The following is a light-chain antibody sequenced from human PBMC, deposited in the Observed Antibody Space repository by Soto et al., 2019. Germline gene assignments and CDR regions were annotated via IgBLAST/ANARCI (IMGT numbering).Light chain of an antibody. V-gene: IGKV1D-16*01. CDR3: QQYSSYPCT. CDR2: ATS. J-gene: IGKJ2*02. CDR1: QDISGW. Sequence: DIQMTQSPSSLSASVGDRITITCRASQDISGWLAWYQQKPKKAPKSLIYATSTLQSGVPSMFSGSRAGTDFTLTITSLQPEDFATYYCQQYSSYPCTFGQGTKLEIK.